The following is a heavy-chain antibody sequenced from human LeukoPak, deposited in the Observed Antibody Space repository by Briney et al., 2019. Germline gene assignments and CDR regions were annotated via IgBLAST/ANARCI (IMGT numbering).Heavy chain of an antibody. CDR2: ISSSSSYI. D-gene: IGHD7-27*01. CDR3: ARDTILGIRNYYYGMGV. CDR1: GFTFSSYS. Sequence: AGGSLRLSCAASGFTFSSYSMNWVRQAPGEGLEGVSSISSSSSYIYYTDSVKGRFSISRDNAKNSLYLQMNSLRAEDTAVYYCARDTILGIRNYYYGMGVWGQGTTVTVSS. V-gene: IGHV3-21*01. J-gene: IGHJ6*02.